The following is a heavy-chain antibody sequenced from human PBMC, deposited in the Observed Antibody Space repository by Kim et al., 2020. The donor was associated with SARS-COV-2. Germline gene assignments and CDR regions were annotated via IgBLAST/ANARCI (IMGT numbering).Heavy chain of an antibody. Sequence: KGRFTISRDDSKNTAYLQMNSLKTEDTAVYYCTRLLDIVVVPAAMRPPDWGQGTLVTVSS. V-gene: IGHV3-73*01. D-gene: IGHD2-2*03. J-gene: IGHJ4*02. CDR3: TRLLDIVVVPAAMRPPD.